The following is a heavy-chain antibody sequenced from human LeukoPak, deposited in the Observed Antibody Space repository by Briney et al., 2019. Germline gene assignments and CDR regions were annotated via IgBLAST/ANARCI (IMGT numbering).Heavy chain of an antibody. J-gene: IGHJ5*02. Sequence: GGSLGLSCAASGFTFSYYSMNWVRQAPGKGLEWVSYISSSSSTIFYADSVKGRFAISRDNAKNSLYLQMNSLRDEDTAVYYCARDPGGAHGFDPWGQGTLVTVSS. CDR3: ARDPGGAHGFDP. CDR1: GFTFSYYS. D-gene: IGHD3-10*01. CDR2: ISSSSSTI. V-gene: IGHV3-48*02.